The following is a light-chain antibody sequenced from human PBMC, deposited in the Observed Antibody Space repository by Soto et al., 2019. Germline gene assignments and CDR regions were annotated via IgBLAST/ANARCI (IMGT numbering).Light chain of an antibody. CDR3: QSYDDSLSGSI. CDR2: DVT. CDR1: SSDVGTHGY. J-gene: IGLJ2*01. V-gene: IGLV2-8*01. Sequence: QSALTQPPSASGSPGQSVTISCTGTSSDVGTHGYVSWYQQHAGKAPKLVIYDVTKRPSGVPDRFSGSKSGNTASLAITGLLAEDEADYYCQSYDDSLSGSIFGGGTKLTVL.